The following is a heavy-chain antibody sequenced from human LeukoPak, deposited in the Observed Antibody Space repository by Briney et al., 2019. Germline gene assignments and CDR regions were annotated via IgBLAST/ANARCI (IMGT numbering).Heavy chain of an antibody. CDR3: ARLPNPYDYGQFDY. CDR1: GYTFTSYG. Sequence: GASVKVSCKASGYTFTSYGISWVRQAPGQGLEWMGWISAYNGNTNYAQKLQGRVTMTTDTSTSTVYMELRSLRSDDTAVYYCARLPNPYDYGQFDYWGQGTLVTVSS. J-gene: IGHJ4*02. CDR2: ISAYNGNT. V-gene: IGHV1-18*01. D-gene: IGHD4-17*01.